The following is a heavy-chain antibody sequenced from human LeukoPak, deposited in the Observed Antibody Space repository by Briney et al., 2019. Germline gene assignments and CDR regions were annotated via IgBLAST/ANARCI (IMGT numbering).Heavy chain of an antibody. J-gene: IGHJ4*02. V-gene: IGHV1-8*01. CDR1: GYTFSTCD. CDR3: ARVLASISH. D-gene: IGHD1-1*01. Sequence: ASAKVSCKASGYTFSTCDINWVRQATGQGLEWMGWMNPNSGNTGFAHKFQGRVTMTRDTSINTAYMELSSLRSEDTAVYYCARVLASISHWGQGTLVTVSS. CDR2: MNPNSGNT.